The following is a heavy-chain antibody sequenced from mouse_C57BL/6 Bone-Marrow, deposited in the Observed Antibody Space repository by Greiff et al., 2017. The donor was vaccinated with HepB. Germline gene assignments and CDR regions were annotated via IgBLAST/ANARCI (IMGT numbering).Heavy chain of an antibody. CDR3: ARSPPIYYYGSSYGY. CDR1: GFNIKNTY. V-gene: IGHV14-3*01. D-gene: IGHD1-1*01. CDR2: IDPANGNT. J-gene: IGHJ2*01. Sequence: EVQLQQSVAELVRPGASVKLSCTASGFNIKNTYMHWVKQRPEQGLEWIGRIDPANGNTKYAPKFQGKATITADTSSNTAYLQLRSLTSEDTAIYYCARSPPIYYYGSSYGYWGQGTTLTVSS.